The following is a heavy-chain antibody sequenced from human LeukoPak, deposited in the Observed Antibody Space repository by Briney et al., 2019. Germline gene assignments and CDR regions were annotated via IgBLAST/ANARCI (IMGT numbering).Heavy chain of an antibody. CDR2: ISSSGSTI. CDR1: GFTFSDYY. D-gene: IGHD1-1*01. J-gene: IGHJ5*02. V-gene: IGHV3-11*01. CDR3: ARGNNWNDVGARGFDP. Sequence: GGSLRLSCAASGFTFSDYYMSWIPHAPGKGLEWVSYISSSGSTIYYADSVKGRFTISRDNAKNSLYLQMNSLRAEDTAVYYCARGNNWNDVGARGFDPWGQGTLVTVSS.